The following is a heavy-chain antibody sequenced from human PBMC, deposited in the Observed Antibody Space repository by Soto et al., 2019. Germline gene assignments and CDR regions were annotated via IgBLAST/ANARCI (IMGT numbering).Heavy chain of an antibody. CDR2: TTASGYTA. CDR1: GFTFSSSA. D-gene: IGHD4-17*01. J-gene: IGHJ5*02. V-gene: IGHV3-23*01. Sequence: GWSLRLSCAASGFTFSSSAMSWVRQAPGKGLEWVSATTASGYTADYADSVKGRFTISRDNSKNTLYLQMNSLSAEDTATYYCAKDLRFGRLTADYPDPCGQGNLVTVSA. CDR3: AKDLRFGRLTADYPDP.